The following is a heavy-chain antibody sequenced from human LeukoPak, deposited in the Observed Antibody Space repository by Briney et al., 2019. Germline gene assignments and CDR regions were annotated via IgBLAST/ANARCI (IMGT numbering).Heavy chain of an antibody. D-gene: IGHD3-3*01. J-gene: IGHJ4*02. CDR2: ISGSGGST. CDR1: GFTLSSYA. V-gene: IGHV3-23*01. Sequence: PGGSLRLSCAASGFTLSSYAMSWVRQAPGKGLEWVSAISGSGGSTYYADSVKGRFTISRDNSKNTLYLQMNSLRAEDTAVYYCAKDRGGITIFGVVIRWGQGTLVTVSS. CDR3: AKDRGGITIFGVVIR.